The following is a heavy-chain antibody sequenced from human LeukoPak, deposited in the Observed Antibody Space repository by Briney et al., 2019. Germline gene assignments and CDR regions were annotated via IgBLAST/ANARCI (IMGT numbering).Heavy chain of an antibody. CDR2: IYYSGST. Sequence: SETLSLTCTVSGYYISSGYYWGWIRQPPGKGLEWIGSIYYSGSTYYNPSLKSRVTISVDTSKNQFSLKLSSVTAADTAVYYCARHRHSYYYGSGSYPSYFDYWGQGTLVTVSS. CDR3: ARHRHSYYYGSGSYPSYFDY. V-gene: IGHV4-38-2*02. J-gene: IGHJ4*02. CDR1: GYYISSGYY. D-gene: IGHD3-10*01.